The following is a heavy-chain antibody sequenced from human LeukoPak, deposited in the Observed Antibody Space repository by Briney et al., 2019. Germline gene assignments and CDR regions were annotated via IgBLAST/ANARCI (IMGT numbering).Heavy chain of an antibody. V-gene: IGHV1-18*01. CDR3: ARDRYYDSSGYYSEYYFDY. D-gene: IGHD3-22*01. J-gene: IGHJ4*02. CDR1: GYTFTSYG. Sequence: ASVKVSCKASGYTFTSYGISWVRQAPGQGLEWMGWISACNGNTNYAQKLQGRVTMTTDTSTSTAYMELRSLRSDDTAVYYCARDRYYDSSGYYSEYYFDYWGQGTLVTDSS. CDR2: ISACNGNT.